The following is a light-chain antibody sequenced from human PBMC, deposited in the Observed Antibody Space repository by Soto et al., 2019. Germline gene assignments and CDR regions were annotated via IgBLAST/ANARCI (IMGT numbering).Light chain of an antibody. Sequence: EIVLTQSTGTLSLSPGERATLSCRASQSVSSSFLAWYQQKPGQAPRLLIDGASSRATGIPDRFSGSGAGTDFTLTISRLEPEEFAVYYCQKYNSAPRTFGQGTKVEIK. CDR1: QSVSSSF. CDR2: GAS. CDR3: QKYNSAPRT. J-gene: IGKJ1*01. V-gene: IGKV3-20*01.